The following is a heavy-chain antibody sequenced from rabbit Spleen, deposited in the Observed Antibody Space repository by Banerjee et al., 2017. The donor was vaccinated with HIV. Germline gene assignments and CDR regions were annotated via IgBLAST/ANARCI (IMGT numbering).Heavy chain of an antibody. CDR3: ARGEHFSVGFSAFAIYLDL. Sequence: EQLEESGGGLVKPEGSLTLTCKASGVSLNDKDVMCWVRQAPGKGLEWIACINIVTGKSVYASWAKGRFIMSRTSSTTVTLQMTSLTAADTATYFCARGEHFSVGFSAFAIYLDLWGQGTLVTVS. D-gene: IGHD6-1*01. V-gene: IGHV1S45*01. CDR2: INIVTGKS. CDR1: GVSLNDKDV. J-gene: IGHJ3*01.